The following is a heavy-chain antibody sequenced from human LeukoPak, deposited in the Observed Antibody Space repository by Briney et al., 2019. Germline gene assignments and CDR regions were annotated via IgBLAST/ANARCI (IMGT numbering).Heavy chain of an antibody. Sequence: SETLSLTCTVSGGSISSGGYYWSWIRQPPGKGLEWIGSICYSGSTYYNPSLKSRVTISVDTSKNRFSLKLSSVTAADTAVYYCARGTAAGHFDYWGQGTLVTVSS. CDR2: ICYSGST. V-gene: IGHV4-39*01. J-gene: IGHJ4*02. CDR3: ARGTAAGHFDY. D-gene: IGHD6-13*01. CDR1: GGSISSGGYY.